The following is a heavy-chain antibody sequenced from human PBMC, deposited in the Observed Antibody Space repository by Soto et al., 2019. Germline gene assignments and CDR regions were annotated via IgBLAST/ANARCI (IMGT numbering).Heavy chain of an antibody. J-gene: IGHJ4*02. V-gene: IGHV4-39*01. D-gene: IGHD3-22*01. CDR3: ARLITMIVVVDY. CDR2: IYYSGST. CDR1: GGSISSSSYY. Sequence: QLQLQESGPGLVKPSETLSLTCTVSGGSISSSSYYWGWIRQPPGKGLEWIGSIYYSGSTYYNPSLKSRVTISVDTSKNQFSLKLSSVTGADTAVYYCARLITMIVVVDYWGQGTLVTVSS.